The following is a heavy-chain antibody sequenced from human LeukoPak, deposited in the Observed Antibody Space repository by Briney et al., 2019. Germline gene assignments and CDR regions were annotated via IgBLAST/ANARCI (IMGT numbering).Heavy chain of an antibody. CDR1: GFTFSSYS. V-gene: IGHV3-48*01. CDR3: ALGYCSGGSCYYYYYGMDV. D-gene: IGHD2-15*01. CDR2: ISSSSSTI. Sequence: GGSLRLPCAASGFTFSSYSMNWVRQAPGKGLEWVSYISSSSSTIYYADSVKGRFTISRDNAKNSLYPQMNSLRAEDTAVYYCALGYCSGGSCYYYYYGMDVWGQGTTVTVSS. J-gene: IGHJ6*02.